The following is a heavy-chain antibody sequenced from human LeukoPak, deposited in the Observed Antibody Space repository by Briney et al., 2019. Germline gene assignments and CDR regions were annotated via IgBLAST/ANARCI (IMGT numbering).Heavy chain of an antibody. V-gene: IGHV3-53*01. D-gene: IGHD3-10*01. J-gene: IGHJ6*03. CDR1: GFTFSSYA. CDR2: IYSGGST. CDR3: ASGSGSYRTPYYYMDV. Sequence: GGSLRLSCAASGFTFSSYAMNWVRQAPGKGLEWVSVIYSGGSTYYADSVKGRFTISRDNSKNTLYLQMNSLRAEDTAVYYCASGSGSYRTPYYYMDVWGTGTTVTVSS.